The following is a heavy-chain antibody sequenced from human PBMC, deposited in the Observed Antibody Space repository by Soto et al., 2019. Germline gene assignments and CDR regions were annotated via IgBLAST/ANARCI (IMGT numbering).Heavy chain of an antibody. Sequence: QVQLQESGPGLVKPSETLSLTCTVSGGSLSSYYWSWIRQPPGKGLEWVGYMYNSGSANYNPSLRSPVTISVDMSQNQFALKLTSVTAADTAVYYCARHGAIYSNSWYDFDYWGQGTLVTVSS. J-gene: IGHJ4*02. CDR3: ARHGAIYSNSWYDFDY. CDR2: MYNSGSA. D-gene: IGHD6-13*01. V-gene: IGHV4-59*08. CDR1: GGSLSSYY.